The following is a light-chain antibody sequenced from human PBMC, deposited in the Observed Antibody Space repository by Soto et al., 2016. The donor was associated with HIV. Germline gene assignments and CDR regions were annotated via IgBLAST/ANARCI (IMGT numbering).Light chain of an antibody. CDR1: SLRSYS. J-gene: IGLJ1*01. Sequence: SSELTQDPTVSVALGQTVRITCQGDSLRSYSASWYQQKPGQAPVLVMYGKNNRPSGIPDRFSGSSSENXVSLTITGTQAEDAADYYCLSWDNGDVFGTGTKVTVL. CDR3: LSWDNGDV. V-gene: IGLV3-19*01. CDR2: GKN.